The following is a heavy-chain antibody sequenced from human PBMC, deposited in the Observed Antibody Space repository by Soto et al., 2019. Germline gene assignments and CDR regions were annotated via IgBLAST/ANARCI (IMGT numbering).Heavy chain of an antibody. CDR3: ARSLHHHLITMVRGESFPFDP. CDR1: GYTFTSYA. D-gene: IGHD3-10*01. Sequence: ASVKVSCKASGYTFTSYAMHWVRQAPGQRLEWMGRIIPILGIANYAQKFQGRVTITADKSTSTAYVELSSLRSEDTAVYYCARSLHHHLITMVRGESFPFDPWGQGTLVTVSS. V-gene: IGHV1-69*04. J-gene: IGHJ5*02. CDR2: IIPILGIA.